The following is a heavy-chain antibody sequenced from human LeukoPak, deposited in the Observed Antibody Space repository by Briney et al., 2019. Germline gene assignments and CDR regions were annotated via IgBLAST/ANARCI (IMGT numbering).Heavy chain of an antibody. D-gene: IGHD3-9*01. Sequence: GGSLRLSCAASGFTFDDYGMSWVRQAPGKGLEWVSGINWNGGSTGYADSVKGRFTISRDNAKNSLYLQMNSLRAEDTAVYYCARGSRDGHYDILTGYSFDYYYYMDVWGKGTTVTVSS. CDR1: GFTFDDYG. CDR2: INWNGGST. CDR3: ARGSRDGHYDILTGYSFDYYYYMDV. V-gene: IGHV3-20*04. J-gene: IGHJ6*03.